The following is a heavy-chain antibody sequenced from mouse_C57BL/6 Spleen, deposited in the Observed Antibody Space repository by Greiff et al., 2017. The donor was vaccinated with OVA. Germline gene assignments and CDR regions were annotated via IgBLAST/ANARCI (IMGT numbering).Heavy chain of an antibody. V-gene: IGHV1-59*01. D-gene: IGHD2-1*01. CDR1: GYTFTSYW. J-gene: IGHJ2*01. CDR2: IDPSDSYT. Sequence: QVQLQQPGAELVRPGTSVKLSCKASGYTFTSYWMHWVKQRPGQGLEWIGVIDPSDSYTNYNQKFKGKATLTVDTSSSTAYMQLSILTSEDSAVYYCARAGGYGNLDYWGQGTTLTVSS. CDR3: ARAGGYGNLDY.